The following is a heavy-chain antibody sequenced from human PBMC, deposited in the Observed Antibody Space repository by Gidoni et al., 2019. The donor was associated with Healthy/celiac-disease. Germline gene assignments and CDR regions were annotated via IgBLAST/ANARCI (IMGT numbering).Heavy chain of an antibody. Sequence: QITLKESGPTLVKPTQTRTLTCTFPGFSLSTSGVGVGWIRQPTGKALEWIALISWNDAKRYSPSLKSRLTIPKDTSKNQVVLTMPNMDPVDTATYYCAHRRVKPTVTQDFDYWGQGTLVTVSS. D-gene: IGHD4-17*01. V-gene: IGHV2-5*01. J-gene: IGHJ4*02. CDR1: GFSLSTSGVG. CDR2: ISWNDAK. CDR3: AHRRVKPTVTQDFDY.